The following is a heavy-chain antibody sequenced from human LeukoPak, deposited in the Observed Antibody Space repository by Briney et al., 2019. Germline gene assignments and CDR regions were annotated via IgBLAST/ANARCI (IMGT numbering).Heavy chain of an antibody. Sequence: ASVKVSCKASGYTFTGYYMHWVRQAPGQGLEWMGRINPNSGGTNYAQKFQGRVTMTRDTSISTAYVELSRLRSDDTAVYYCARATEYQLHYYYYYMDVWGKGTTVTVSS. J-gene: IGHJ6*03. V-gene: IGHV1-2*06. D-gene: IGHD2-2*01. CDR1: GYTFTGYY. CDR3: ARATEYQLHYYYYYMDV. CDR2: INPNSGGT.